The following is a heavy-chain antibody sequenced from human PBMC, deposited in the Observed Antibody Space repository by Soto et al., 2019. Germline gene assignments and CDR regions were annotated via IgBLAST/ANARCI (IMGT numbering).Heavy chain of an antibody. CDR2: LWRDGSKV. CDR1: GFTFSAYD. J-gene: IGHJ4*02. D-gene: IGHD6-19*01. Sequence: GGSLRLSCAASGFTFSAYDMHWVRQAPGKRLEWVAVLWRDGSKVYYADSVKGRFIISRDNSKNTLYLEMNSLRVEDTAVYYCARDGTGWTGGDHWGQGTLVTVSS. V-gene: IGHV3-33*01. CDR3: ARDGTGWTGGDH.